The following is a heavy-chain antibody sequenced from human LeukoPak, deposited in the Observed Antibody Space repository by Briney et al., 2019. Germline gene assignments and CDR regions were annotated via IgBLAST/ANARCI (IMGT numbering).Heavy chain of an antibody. J-gene: IGHJ6*02. V-gene: IGHV1-69*13. Sequence: SVKVSCKASGGTFSSYAISWVRQAPGQGLEWMGGIIPIFGTANYAQKFQGRVTITADESTSTAYMELSSLRTEDTAVYYCVKNGARGYSSSWPTFHYGMDVWGQGTTVTVSS. CDR1: GGTFSSYA. CDR2: IIPIFGTA. D-gene: IGHD6-13*01. CDR3: VKNGARGYSSSWPTFHYGMDV.